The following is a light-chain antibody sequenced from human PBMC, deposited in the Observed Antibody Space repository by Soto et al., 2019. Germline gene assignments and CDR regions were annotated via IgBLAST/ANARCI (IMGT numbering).Light chain of an antibody. CDR2: GSS. V-gene: IGKV3D-15*01. CDR1: ENVGTN. J-gene: IGKJ4*01. CDR3: QQYNNWGLS. Sequence: IVLTQSPATLSVSPGERVTLSCRASENVGTNLAWYQQRPGQPPRLLIYGSSTRATVISANFSGSGSRTEFTLTISSLQSEDSAVYYCQQYNNWGLSFGGGTRVEIK.